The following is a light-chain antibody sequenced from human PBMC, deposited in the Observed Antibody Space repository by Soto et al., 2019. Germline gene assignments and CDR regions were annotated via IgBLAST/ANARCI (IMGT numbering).Light chain of an antibody. J-gene: IGLJ1*01. Sequence: QSALTQPRSVSGSPGQSVTISCTGTSNDVGGYNYVSWYQHHPGKAPKLMISDVNKRPSGVPDRFSGSKSGNTASLIISGLRAEDEADYYCCSYAGSHYVFGTGTKLTVL. CDR1: SNDVGGYNY. CDR3: CSYAGSHYV. CDR2: DVN. V-gene: IGLV2-11*01.